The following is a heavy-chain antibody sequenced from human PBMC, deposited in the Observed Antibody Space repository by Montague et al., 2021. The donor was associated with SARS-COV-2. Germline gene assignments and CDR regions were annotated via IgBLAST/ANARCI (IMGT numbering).Heavy chain of an antibody. CDR1: GGSVISDTFF. CDR3: ARAANILSGFYNHPFEY. J-gene: IGHJ4*02. Sequence: SETLSLTCTVSGGSVISDTFFWSWIRRPPGKGLEWIAYIYDSDTTNNXPSFWSRVSMSSDRSKNQFSPKLTSVTPADTAVYYCARAANILSGFYNHPFEYWGQGILVTVSS. V-gene: IGHV4-61*01. CDR2: IYDSDTT. D-gene: IGHD3-9*01.